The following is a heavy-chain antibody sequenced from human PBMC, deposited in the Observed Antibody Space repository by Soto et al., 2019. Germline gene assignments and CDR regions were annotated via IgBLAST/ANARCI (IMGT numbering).Heavy chain of an antibody. CDR1: GGSISSYY. Sequence: SETLSLTCTVSGGSISSYYWSWIRQPPGKGLEWIGYIYYSGSTNYNPSLKSRVTISVDTSKNQFSLKLSSVTAADTAVYYCARESNYGQPPNQFDYWGQGTLVTVSS. V-gene: IGHV4-59*01. D-gene: IGHD4-4*01. CDR3: ARESNYGQPPNQFDY. J-gene: IGHJ4*02. CDR2: IYYSGST.